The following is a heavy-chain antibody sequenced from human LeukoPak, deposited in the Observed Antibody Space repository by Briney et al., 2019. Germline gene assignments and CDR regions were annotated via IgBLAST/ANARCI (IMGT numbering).Heavy chain of an antibody. J-gene: IGHJ4*02. V-gene: IGHV1-69*13. CDR3: ARLWYYGSGSYPPSPDIDY. D-gene: IGHD3-10*01. Sequence: SVKVSCKASGGTFSSYAISWVRQAPGQGLEWMGGIIPIFGTANYAQKFQGRVTITADESTSTAYMELGSLRSEDTAVYYCARLWYYGSGSYPPSPDIDYWGQGTLVTVSS. CDR2: IIPIFGTA. CDR1: GGTFSSYA.